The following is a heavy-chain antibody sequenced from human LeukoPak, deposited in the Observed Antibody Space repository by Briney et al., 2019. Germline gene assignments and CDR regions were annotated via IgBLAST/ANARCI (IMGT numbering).Heavy chain of an antibody. V-gene: IGHV3-33*08. J-gene: IGHJ4*02. Sequence: PGGSLRLSCAASGFTFSSYGMHWVRQAPGKGLEWVAVIWYDGSNKYYADSVKGRFTISRDNSKNTLYLQMNSLRAEDTAVYYCARNTIVGSLLYYIDHWGQGTLVTVSS. CDR1: GFTFSSYG. CDR2: IWYDGSNK. D-gene: IGHD1-26*01. CDR3: ARNTIVGSLLYYIDH.